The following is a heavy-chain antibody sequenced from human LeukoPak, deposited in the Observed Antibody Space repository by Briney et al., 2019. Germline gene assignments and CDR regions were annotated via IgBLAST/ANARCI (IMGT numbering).Heavy chain of an antibody. CDR1: GFTFSSYA. D-gene: IGHD3-22*01. J-gene: IGHJ4*02. Sequence: GGSLGLSCAASGFTFSSYAMSWVRQAPGKGLEWVSAISGSGGSTYYADSVKGRFTISRDNSKNTLYLQMNSLRAEDTAVYYCAKDRVFHYDSSGYYYYWGQGTLVTVSS. CDR2: ISGSGGST. CDR3: AKDRVFHYDSSGYYYY. V-gene: IGHV3-23*01.